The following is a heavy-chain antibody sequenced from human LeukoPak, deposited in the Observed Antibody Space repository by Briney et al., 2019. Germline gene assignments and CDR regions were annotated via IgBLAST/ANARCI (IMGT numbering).Heavy chain of an antibody. CDR2: INWSGGST. D-gene: IGHD2-2*01. Sequence: GGSLRLSCVASGITFSSSWMSWVRQAPGKGLEWVSGINWSGGSTGYADPLRGRFTISRDNAKNSLYLQMDSLRAEDTALYYCARAPITSPFYFDYWGQGTLVTVST. V-gene: IGHV3-20*04. CDR1: GITFSSSW. J-gene: IGHJ4*02. CDR3: ARAPITSPFYFDY.